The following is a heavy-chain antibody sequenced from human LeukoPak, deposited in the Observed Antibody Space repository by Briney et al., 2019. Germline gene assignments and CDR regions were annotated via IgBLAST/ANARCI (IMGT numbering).Heavy chain of an antibody. D-gene: IGHD1-20*01. V-gene: IGHV3-23*01. J-gene: IGHJ4*02. CDR3: AKGSITGTYFDL. CDR2: ISCSGGST. CDR1: GFTFSIYA. Sequence: PGGSLRLSCAASGFTFSIYAMSWVRQAPGKVLEWVSVISCSGGSTYYADSVKGRFTISRDTPKNTLYMQMNSLRAEDTAVYYCAKGSITGTYFDLWGQGTLVTVS.